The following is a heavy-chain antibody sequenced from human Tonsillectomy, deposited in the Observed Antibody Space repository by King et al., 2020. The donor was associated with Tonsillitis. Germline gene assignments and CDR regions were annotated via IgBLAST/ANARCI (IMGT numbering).Heavy chain of an antibody. V-gene: IGHV3-7*04. Sequence: VQLVESGGGLVQPGGSLRLSCSASGFSFNHFWRNWVRQPPEKGREWGANINGNGSRKTYVDSVKGRFTISRDNDKNSLYLQMNSLRAEDTAVYYCARAEDRSGWFDGYDLWGQGTTVTVSS. D-gene: IGHD6-19*01. J-gene: IGHJ3*01. CDR3: ARAEDRSGWFDGYDL. CDR2: INGNGSRK. CDR1: GFSFNHFW.